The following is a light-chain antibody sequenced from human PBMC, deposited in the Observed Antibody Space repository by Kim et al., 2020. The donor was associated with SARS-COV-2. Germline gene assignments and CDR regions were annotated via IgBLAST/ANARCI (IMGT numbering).Light chain of an antibody. V-gene: IGLV1-44*01. CDR3: AAWDGSLDGPI. CDR2: YNN. Sequence: GQTVTISCSGSSSNIGTRTVNWYQQLPGTAPKLLIYYNNQRPPGVPDRFSGSKSGTSASLAISGLQSEDEADYYCAAWDGSLDGPIFGGGTQLTVL. J-gene: IGLJ2*01. CDR1: SSNIGTRT.